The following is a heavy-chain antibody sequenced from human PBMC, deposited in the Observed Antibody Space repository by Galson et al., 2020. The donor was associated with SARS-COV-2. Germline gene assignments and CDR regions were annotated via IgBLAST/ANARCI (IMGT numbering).Heavy chain of an antibody. CDR1: GFSLSTSGMR. D-gene: IGHD3-9*01. Sequence: SGPTLVKPTQTLTLTCTFSGFSLSTSGMRVSWIRQPPGKALEWLARIDWDDDKFYSTSLKTRLTISKDTSKNQVVLTMTNMDPVDTATYYCARSYYDILTGYLAAFDIWGQWTMVTVSS. J-gene: IGHJ3*02. CDR3: ARSYYDILTGYLAAFDI. CDR2: IDWDDDK. V-gene: IGHV2-70*04.